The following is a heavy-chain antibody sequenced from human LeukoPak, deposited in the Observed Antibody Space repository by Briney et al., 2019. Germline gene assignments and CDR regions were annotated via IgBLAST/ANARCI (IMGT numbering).Heavy chain of an antibody. J-gene: IGHJ4*02. D-gene: IGHD1-26*01. CDR1: GFTFSSYA. Sequence: GGSLRLSCAASGFTFSSYAMSWVRQAPGKGLEWVSTISAGDGNTYYADSVKGRFTISRDNARNSVYLQMASLRVEDTAVYYCARDPVEWELLLDYWGQGTLVTVSS. CDR3: ARDPVEWELLLDY. CDR2: ISAGDGNT. V-gene: IGHV3-23*01.